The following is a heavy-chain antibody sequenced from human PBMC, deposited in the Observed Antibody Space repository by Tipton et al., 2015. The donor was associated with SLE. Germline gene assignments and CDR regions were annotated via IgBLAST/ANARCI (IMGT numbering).Heavy chain of an antibody. CDR2: INHSGST. CDR1: GGSFSDYS. V-gene: IGHV4-34*01. J-gene: IGHJ4*02. CDR3: ARGFSSNWYLDY. D-gene: IGHD6-13*01. Sequence: TLSLTCAVYGGSFSDYSWSWFRQPPGKGLEWIGEINHSGSTNYNPSLKSRVTISVDTSKNQFSLKLSSVTAADTAVYYCARGFSSNWYLDYWGQGTVVTVCS.